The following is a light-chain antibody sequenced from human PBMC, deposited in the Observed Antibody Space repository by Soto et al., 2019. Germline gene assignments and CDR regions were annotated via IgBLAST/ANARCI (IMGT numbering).Light chain of an antibody. CDR1: SSDVGGYNY. CDR2: EVS. V-gene: IGLV2-8*01. CDR3: CSYAGNNNLV. Sequence: QSALTQPPSASGSPGQSVTISCTGSSSDVGGYNYVSWYQQHPGKAPKLMIYEVSKRPSGVPDRFSGSKSGNTASLTVSGLQAEDEADYFCCSYAGNNNLVFGAGTKVTV. J-gene: IGLJ1*01.